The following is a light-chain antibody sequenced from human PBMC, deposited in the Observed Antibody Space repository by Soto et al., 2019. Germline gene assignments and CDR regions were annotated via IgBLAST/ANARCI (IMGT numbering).Light chain of an antibody. V-gene: IGKV3-20*01. CDR3: QQYGNSPWT. CDR2: AAS. J-gene: IGKJ1*01. CDR1: QSISSNY. Sequence: EIVLTQSPGTLSLSPGERATLSCRASQSISSNYLAWCQHKPGQAPRLLIYAASSRATRIPDRFSGSGSGTNFTLTISRLEPEDFAVYYCQQYGNSPWTFGQGTKVEI.